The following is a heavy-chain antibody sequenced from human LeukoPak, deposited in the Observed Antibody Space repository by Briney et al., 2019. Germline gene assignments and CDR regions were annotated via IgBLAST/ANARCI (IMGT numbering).Heavy chain of an antibody. Sequence: ASVKVSCKASGYTFTSYGISWVRQAPGQGLEWMGWISAYNGNTNYAQKLQGRVTMTTDTSTSTAYMELRSLRSDDTAVYYCARDAYPYTYYDFWSGYYPHLYSDYWGQAILVTVSS. D-gene: IGHD3-3*01. V-gene: IGHV1-18*01. CDR2: ISAYNGNT. CDR3: ARDAYPYTYYDFWSGYYPHLYSDY. CDR1: GYTFTSYG. J-gene: IGHJ4*02.